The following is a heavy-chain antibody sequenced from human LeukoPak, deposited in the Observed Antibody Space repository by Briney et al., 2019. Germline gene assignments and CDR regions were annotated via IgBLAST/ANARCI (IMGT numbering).Heavy chain of an antibody. J-gene: IGHJ6*03. Sequence: VASVKVSCKASGYAFTSYAMNWVRQAPGQGLEWMGGIIPIFGTANYAQKFQGRVTITADESTSTAYMELSSLRSEDTAVYYCARGSITMVRGVMGPGYYYYMDVWGKGTTVTVSS. CDR2: IIPIFGTA. CDR3: ARGSITMVRGVMGPGYYYYMDV. D-gene: IGHD3-10*01. V-gene: IGHV1-69*13. CDR1: GYAFTSYA.